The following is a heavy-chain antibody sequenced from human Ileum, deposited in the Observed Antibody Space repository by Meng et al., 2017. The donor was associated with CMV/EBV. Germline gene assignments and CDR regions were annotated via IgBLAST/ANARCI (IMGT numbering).Heavy chain of an antibody. CDR1: GFTFSNSW. Sequence: GGSLRLSCAASGFTFSNSWTHWVRQAPGKGLVCVSRINSDSTITKYADSVKGRFTISRDSAKNTVYLQMNSLRDEDTAVYYCARSYGYPYDYWGQGTLVTVSS. CDR2: INSDSTIT. V-gene: IGHV3-74*01. CDR3: ARSYGYPYDY. D-gene: IGHD5-18*01. J-gene: IGHJ4*02.